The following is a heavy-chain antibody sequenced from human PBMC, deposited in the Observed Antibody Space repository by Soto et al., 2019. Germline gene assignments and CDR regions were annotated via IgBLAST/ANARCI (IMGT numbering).Heavy chain of an antibody. CDR3: ARDYDYYDSSGYPWFDP. CDR2: INSDGSST. Sequence: GGSLRLSCAASGFTFSSYWMHWVCQAPGKGLVWVSRINSDGSSTSYADSVKGRFTISRDNAKNTLYLQMNSLRAEDTAVYYCARDYDYYDSSGYPWFDPWGQGTLVTVSS. J-gene: IGHJ5*02. V-gene: IGHV3-74*01. D-gene: IGHD3-22*01. CDR1: GFTFSSYW.